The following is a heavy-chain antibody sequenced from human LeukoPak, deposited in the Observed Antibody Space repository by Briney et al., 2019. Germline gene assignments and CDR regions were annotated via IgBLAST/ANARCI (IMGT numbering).Heavy chain of an antibody. D-gene: IGHD6-13*01. CDR3: AREEGSSWYYY. CDR1: GYTFTSYY. V-gene: IGHV1-46*01. Sequence: ASVKVSCKASGYTFTSYYMHWVRQAPGQGLEWMGIINPGGGSTNYAQKFQGRVTITADESTSTAYMELSSLRSEDTAVYYCAREEGSSWYYYWGQGTLVTVSS. J-gene: IGHJ4*02. CDR2: INPGGGST.